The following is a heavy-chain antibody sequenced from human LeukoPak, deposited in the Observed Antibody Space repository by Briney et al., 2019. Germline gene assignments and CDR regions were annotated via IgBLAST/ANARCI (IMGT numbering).Heavy chain of an antibody. CDR2: IYYSGST. Sequence: SETLSLACTVSGGSISSYYWSWIRQPPGKGLEWIGYIYYSGSTNYNPSLKSRVTISVDTSKNQFSVKLSSVTAADTAVYYCARDYGVAVFDPWGQGTLVTVSS. CDR3: ARDYGVAVFDP. V-gene: IGHV4-59*01. D-gene: IGHD2-8*01. CDR1: GGSISSYY. J-gene: IGHJ5*02.